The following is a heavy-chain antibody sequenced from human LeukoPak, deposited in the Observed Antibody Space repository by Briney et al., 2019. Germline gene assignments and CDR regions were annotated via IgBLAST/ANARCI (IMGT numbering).Heavy chain of an antibody. J-gene: IGHJ4*02. CDR2: INTDGTVT. V-gene: IGHV3-74*01. CDR3: ATKQWLAPPPDS. Sequence: PGGSLRLSCAASGFTFIKYWMLWVRQAPGKGLESVSRINTDGTVTTYADSVKGRFTVSRDNADNTMFLQMNSVRDEDPAVYYCATKQWLAPPPDSWGQGTPVTVSS. CDR1: GFTFIKYW. D-gene: IGHD6-19*01.